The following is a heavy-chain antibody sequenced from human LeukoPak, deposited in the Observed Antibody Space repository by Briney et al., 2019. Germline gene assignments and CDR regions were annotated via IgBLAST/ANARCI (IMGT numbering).Heavy chain of an antibody. CDR2: IYPGDSDT. CDR3: ARQWGIAAAGANWLDP. Sequence: GESLKISCKGSGYSFTSYWIGWVRQMPGKGLEWVGIIYPGDSDTRYSPSFQGQVTISADESISTAYLQWSSLKASDTAMYYCARQWGIAAAGANWLDPWGQGTLVTVSS. CDR1: GYSFTSYW. D-gene: IGHD6-13*01. V-gene: IGHV5-51*01. J-gene: IGHJ5*02.